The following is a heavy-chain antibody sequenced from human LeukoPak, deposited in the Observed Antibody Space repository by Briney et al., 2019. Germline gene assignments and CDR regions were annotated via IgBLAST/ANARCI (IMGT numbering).Heavy chain of an antibody. CDR1: GGSISSSSYY. D-gene: IGHD3-3*01. CDR3: ASQIRYYDFWSGPGYFDY. J-gene: IGHJ4*02. Sequence: PETLSLTCTVSGGSISSSSYYWGWIRQPPGKGLEWIGSIYYSGSTYYNPSLKSRVTISVDTSKNQFSLKLSSVTAADTAVYYCASQIRYYDFWSGPGYFDYWGQGTLVTVSS. CDR2: IYYSGST. V-gene: IGHV4-39*01.